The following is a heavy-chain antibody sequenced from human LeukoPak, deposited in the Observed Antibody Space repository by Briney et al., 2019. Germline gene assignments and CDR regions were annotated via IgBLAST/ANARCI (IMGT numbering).Heavy chain of an antibody. J-gene: IGHJ4*02. CDR2: IHYSGST. Sequence: SETLSRTCTVSGVSIRTDYWTWVRQPPGKRLEWIGYIHYSGSTTYNPSLQSRVTISIDTSKNQFSLRLTSVTSADTAVYYCAREDCSGGDCTSFDYWGQGTLVTVSS. D-gene: IGHD2-15*01. V-gene: IGHV4-59*13. CDR1: GVSIRTDY. CDR3: AREDCSGGDCTSFDY.